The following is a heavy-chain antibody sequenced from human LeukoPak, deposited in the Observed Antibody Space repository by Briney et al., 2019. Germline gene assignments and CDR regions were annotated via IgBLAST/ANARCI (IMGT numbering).Heavy chain of an antibody. D-gene: IGHD6-13*01. J-gene: IGHJ4*02. CDR3: AKGDSNSPAVFDY. CDR1: GFTFSSYA. CDR2: IAGSGDST. Sequence: QPGGSLRLSCAASGFTFSSYAMTWVRQAPGKGLERVSTIAGSGDSTYYADSVKGRFSISRDNSKTTLYLQMNSLRAEDTAIYYCAKGDSNSPAVFDYWGQGTLVTVSS. V-gene: IGHV3-23*01.